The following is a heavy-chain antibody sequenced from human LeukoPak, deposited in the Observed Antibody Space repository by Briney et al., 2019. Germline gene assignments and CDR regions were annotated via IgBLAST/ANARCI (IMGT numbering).Heavy chain of an antibody. CDR3: ARDLYSGSMAGFDP. J-gene: IGHJ5*02. D-gene: IGHD1-26*01. V-gene: IGHV3-30-3*01. Sequence: QSGGSLRLSCAASGFTFSSYAMHWVRQAPGKGLEWVAVVSYDGSNKYYADSVKGRFTISRDNSKNTLYLQMNSLRAEDTAVYYCARDLYSGSMAGFDPWGQGTLVTVSS. CDR2: VSYDGSNK. CDR1: GFTFSSYA.